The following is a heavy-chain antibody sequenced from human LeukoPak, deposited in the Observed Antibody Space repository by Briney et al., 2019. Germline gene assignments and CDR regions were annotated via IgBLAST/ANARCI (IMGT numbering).Heavy chain of an antibody. Sequence: ASVKVSCKASGYTFTSYYMHWVRQAPGQGLEWMGIINPSGGSTSYAQKFQGRVTMIRDTSTSTVYMELSSLRSEDTAVYYCARDSTVVTPGWYFDLWGRGTLVTVSS. D-gene: IGHD4-23*01. CDR1: GYTFTSYY. CDR2: INPSGGST. J-gene: IGHJ2*01. V-gene: IGHV1-46*01. CDR3: ARDSTVVTPGWYFDL.